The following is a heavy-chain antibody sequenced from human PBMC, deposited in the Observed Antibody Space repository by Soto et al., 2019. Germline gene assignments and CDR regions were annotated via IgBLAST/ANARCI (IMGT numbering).Heavy chain of an antibody. CDR1: GYTFTSYY. D-gene: IGHD5-12*01. V-gene: IGHV1-46*01. Sequence: ASVKVSCKASGYTFTSYYMLWVRQAPGQGLEWMGIINPSGGSTSYAQKFQGWVTMTRDTSISTAYMELSRLRSDDTAVYYCARAGGYSGYDYGRTFDYWGQGTLVTVSS. J-gene: IGHJ4*02. CDR2: INPSGGST. CDR3: ARAGGYSGYDYGRTFDY.